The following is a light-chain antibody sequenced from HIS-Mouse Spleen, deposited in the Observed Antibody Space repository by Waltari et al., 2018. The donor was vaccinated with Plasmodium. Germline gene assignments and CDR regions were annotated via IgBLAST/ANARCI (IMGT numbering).Light chain of an antibody. CDR2: DAS. CDR3: QVWDSSSDHWV. J-gene: IGLJ3*02. V-gene: IGLV3-21*02. CDR1: HIGSKS. Sequence: SYVLTQPPSVSVAPGQTARITCGGNHIGSKSVHWYQQKPGPAPVLVVYDASCRPPGIPERFSGSNSGNTATLTISRVEAGDEADYYCQVWDSSSDHWVFGGGTKLTVL.